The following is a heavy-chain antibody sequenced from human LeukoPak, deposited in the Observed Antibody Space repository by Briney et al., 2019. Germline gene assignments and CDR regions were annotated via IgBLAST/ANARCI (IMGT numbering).Heavy chain of an antibody. CDR2: IYYSGST. CDR3: ARSRVSSSDLDY. D-gene: IGHD6-6*01. Sequence: SETLSLTCTVSGGSISSYYWSWIRQPPGKGLVWIGYIYYSGSTNYNPSLKSRVTISVDTSKNQFSLKLSSVTAADTAVYYCARSRVSSSDLDYWGQGTLVTVSS. CDR1: GGSISSYY. V-gene: IGHV4-59*01. J-gene: IGHJ4*02.